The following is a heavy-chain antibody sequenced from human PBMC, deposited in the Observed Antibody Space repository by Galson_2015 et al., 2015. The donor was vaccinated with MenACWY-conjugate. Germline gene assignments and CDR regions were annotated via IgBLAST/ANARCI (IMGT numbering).Heavy chain of an antibody. CDR3: VRPIMTFAAVRSLDY. V-gene: IGHV3-7*01. D-gene: IGHD3-10*01. CDR2: IKYDGSEQ. Sequence: SLRLSCAASGFPFGTYWMTWVRQAPGKGPEWVANIKYDGSEQYYGDSVRGRLTISRDNANNSLFLQMNSLRPEDTAVYYCVRPIMTFAAVRSLDYWGQGTVVTVSS. CDR1: GFPFGTYW. J-gene: IGHJ4*02.